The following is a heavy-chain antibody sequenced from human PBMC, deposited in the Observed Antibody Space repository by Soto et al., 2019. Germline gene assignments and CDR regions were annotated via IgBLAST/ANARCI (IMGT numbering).Heavy chain of an antibody. D-gene: IGHD3-10*01. V-gene: IGHV3-21*06. CDR3: ARDPLWCGEIGYFDY. J-gene: IGHJ4*02. CDR1: GFTFSNYA. Sequence: EVQLVESGGGLVKPGGSLRLSCAASGFTFSNYAMNWVRQAPGKGLEWVSSISSDSDFIYYADSLKGRFTVSRDNAKNSVYLQMSGLTAEDTAIYYCARDPLWCGEIGYFDYWGQGILVSVSS. CDR2: ISSDSDFI.